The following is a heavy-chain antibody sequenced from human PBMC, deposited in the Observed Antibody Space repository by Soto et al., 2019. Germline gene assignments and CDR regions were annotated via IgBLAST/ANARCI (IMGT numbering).Heavy chain of an antibody. CDR2: ISGSGGST. CDR1: GFTFSSYG. J-gene: IGHJ4*02. D-gene: IGHD1-7*01. CDR3: AKTAAGTTRPFDY. V-gene: IGHV3-23*01. Sequence: PGGSLRLSCAASGFTFSSYGMHWVRQAPGKGLEWVSAISGSGGSTYYADSVKGRFTISRDNSKNTLYLQMNSLRAEDTAVYYCAKTAAGTTRPFDYWGQGTLVTVSS.